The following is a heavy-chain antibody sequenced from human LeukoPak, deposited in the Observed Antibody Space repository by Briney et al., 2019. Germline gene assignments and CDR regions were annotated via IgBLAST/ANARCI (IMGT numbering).Heavy chain of an antibody. CDR2: INSDGSST. Sequence: GGSLRLSCAASGFTFSSYWMHWVRQAPGKGLVWVSRINSDGSSTSYADSVKGRFTISRDNSKNTLYLQMDSLRAEDTAVYYCASDNSSSWFYYYYGMDVWGQGATVTVSS. CDR3: ASDNSSSWFYYYYGMDV. D-gene: IGHD6-13*01. V-gene: IGHV3-74*01. J-gene: IGHJ6*02. CDR1: GFTFSSYW.